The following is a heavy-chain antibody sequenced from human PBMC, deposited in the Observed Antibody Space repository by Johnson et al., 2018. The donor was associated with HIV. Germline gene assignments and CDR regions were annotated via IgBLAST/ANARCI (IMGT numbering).Heavy chain of an antibody. V-gene: IGHV3-49*02. Sequence: VQLVESGGGLVRPGGSLRLSCAASGFDLEYYAMSWVRQAPGKGLEWVGFIRSKAYGGTPEYAASVKGRFTISGDESRNIAYLQMDSLKTEDTAVYYCSSRPHGSGRPLDIWGQGTMVTVSS. CDR2: IRSKAYGGTP. CDR1: GFDLEYYA. D-gene: IGHD3-10*01. CDR3: SSRPHGSGRPLDI. J-gene: IGHJ3*02.